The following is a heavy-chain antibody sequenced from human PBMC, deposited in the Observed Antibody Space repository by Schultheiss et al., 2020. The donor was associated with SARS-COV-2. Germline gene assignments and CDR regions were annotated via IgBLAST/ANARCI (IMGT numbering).Heavy chain of an antibody. V-gene: IGHV4-34*01. J-gene: IGHJ4*02. CDR1: GGSISSYY. Sequence: SETLSLTCTVSGGSISSYYWSWIRQPPGKGLEWIGEINHSGSTNYNPSLKSRVTMSVDTSKKNFSLKLRSVTDADTALYYCARASTETLALPDDYWGQGTLVTVSS. CDR2: INHSGST. D-gene: IGHD4-17*01. CDR3: ARASTETLALPDDY.